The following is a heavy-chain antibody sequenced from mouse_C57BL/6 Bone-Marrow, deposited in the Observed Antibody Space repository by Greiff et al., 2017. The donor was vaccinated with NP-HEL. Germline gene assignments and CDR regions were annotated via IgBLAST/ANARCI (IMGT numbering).Heavy chain of an antibody. CDR1: GYTFTEYT. CDR2: FYPGSGSI. J-gene: IGHJ3*01. Sequence: VQLKESGAELVKPGASVKLSCKASGYTFTEYTIHWVKQRSGQGLEWIGWFYPGSGSIKYNEKFQDKATLTADKSSSTVYMELSIVTSEDSAVYFCARHENDYDPFAYWGQGTLVTVSA. CDR3: ARHENDYDPFAY. V-gene: IGHV1-62-2*01. D-gene: IGHD2-4*01.